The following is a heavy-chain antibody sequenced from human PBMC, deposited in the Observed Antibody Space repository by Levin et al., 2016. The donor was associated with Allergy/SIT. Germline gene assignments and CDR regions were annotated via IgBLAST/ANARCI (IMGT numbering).Heavy chain of an antibody. J-gene: IGHJ4*02. CDR1: GFTFSSYS. CDR3: ARDLGMSSGWYEVGFDY. V-gene: IGHV3-21*01. D-gene: IGHD6-19*01. CDR2: ISSSSSYI. Sequence: GESLKISCAASGFTFSSYSMNWVRQAPGKGLEWVSSISSSSSYIYYADSVKGRFTISRDNAKNSLYLQMNSLRAEDTAVYYCARDLGMSSGWYEVGFDYWGQGTLVTVSS.